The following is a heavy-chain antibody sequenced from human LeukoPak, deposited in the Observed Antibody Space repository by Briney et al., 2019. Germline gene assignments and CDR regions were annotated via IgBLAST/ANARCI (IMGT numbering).Heavy chain of an antibody. Sequence: SETLSLTCAVSGGSIRTSPYYWGWIRQSPGKGLEWIGSIYSSGSTYYYPPLKSRVTLSIDTPNNQFSLTLSSVTAADTAVYYCARGAAAVGSDSWGRGILVTVSS. D-gene: IGHD6-13*01. CDR1: GGSIRTSPYY. V-gene: IGHV4-39*02. CDR3: ARGAAAVGSDS. J-gene: IGHJ5*01. CDR2: IYSSGST.